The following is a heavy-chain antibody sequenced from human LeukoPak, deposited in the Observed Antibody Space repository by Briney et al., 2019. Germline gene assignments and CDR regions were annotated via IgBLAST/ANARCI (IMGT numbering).Heavy chain of an antibody. CDR2: IHYSGST. V-gene: IGHV4-59*01. Sequence: SETLSLTCTVSGGSISTYYWSWIRQPPGKGLEWIGYIHYSGSTNYNPSLKSRVTISRDTSKNQFSLNLSSVTAADTAVYYCARRAGSGSTKVFDIWGQGTMVTVSS. J-gene: IGHJ3*02. CDR1: GGSISTYY. CDR3: ARRAGSGSTKVFDI. D-gene: IGHD3-10*01.